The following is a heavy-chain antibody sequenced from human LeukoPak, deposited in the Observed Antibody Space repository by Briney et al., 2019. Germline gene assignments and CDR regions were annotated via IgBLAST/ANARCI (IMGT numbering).Heavy chain of an antibody. J-gene: IGHJ3*02. CDR3: AREDGYSYGLDAFDI. CDR2: IKQDGSEK. D-gene: IGHD5-18*01. Sequence: PGGSLRPSCAASGFTFSSYWMSWVRQAPGKGLEWVANIKQDGSEKYYVDSVKGRFTISRDNAKNSLYLQMNSLRAEDTAVYYCAREDGYSYGLDAFDIWGQGTMVTVSS. CDR1: GFTFSSYW. V-gene: IGHV3-7*01.